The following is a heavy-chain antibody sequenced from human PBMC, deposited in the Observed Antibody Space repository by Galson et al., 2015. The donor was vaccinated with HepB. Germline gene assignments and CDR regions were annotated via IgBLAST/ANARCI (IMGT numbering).Heavy chain of an antibody. CDR2: ISSSSSYI. D-gene: IGHD3-10*01. CDR1: GFTFSSYS. CDR3: ARDRRGGLCWYFDL. V-gene: IGHV3-21*01. J-gene: IGHJ2*01. Sequence: SLRLSCAASGFTFSSYSMNWVRQAPGKGLEWVSSISSSSSYIYYADSVKGRFTISRDNAKNSLYLQMNSLRAEDTAVYYCARDRRGGLCWYFDLWGRGTLVTVSS.